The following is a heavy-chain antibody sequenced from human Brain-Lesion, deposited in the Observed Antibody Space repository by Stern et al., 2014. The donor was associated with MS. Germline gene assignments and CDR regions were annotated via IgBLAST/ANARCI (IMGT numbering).Heavy chain of an antibody. Sequence: VQLVESGPGLVRPSQTLSLTCTVSGGSLTRGRYYWTWIRQTAGKGLEWIWRIYTSGGTNYNPSFESRVTISMDTSSNHFSLQLSSVTVADTAVYFCARADYSVSGTPFYYWGQGTLVAV. V-gene: IGHV4-61*02. D-gene: IGHD3-10*01. CDR3: ARADYSVSGTPFYY. CDR1: GGSLTRGRYY. CDR2: IYTSGGT. J-gene: IGHJ4*02.